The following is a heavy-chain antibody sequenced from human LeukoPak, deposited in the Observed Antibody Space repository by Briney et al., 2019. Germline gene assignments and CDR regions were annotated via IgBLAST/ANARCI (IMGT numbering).Heavy chain of an antibody. D-gene: IGHD3-3*01. CDR2: ISNDGSRK. CDR1: GFTFSSYA. J-gene: IGHJ4*02. V-gene: IGHV3-30*03. Sequence: GGSLRLSCAASGFTFSSYAMSWVRQAPGKGLKWVAIISNDGSRKYYAHSVEGRFTISRDNSKNTLYLQMDSLRAEDTAVYYCARDRAWNYFDYWGQGTLVTVSS. CDR3: ARDRAWNYFDY.